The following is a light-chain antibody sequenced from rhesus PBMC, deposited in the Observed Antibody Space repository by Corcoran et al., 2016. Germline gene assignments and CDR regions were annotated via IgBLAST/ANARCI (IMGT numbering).Light chain of an antibody. CDR3: QQHDSNPYT. CDR2: VAT. V-gene: IGKV1-18*01. J-gene: IGKJ2*01. Sequence: DIQMTQSPSSLSASVGDRVTITCQASQGISNWLAWYQQKPGKAPKILIYVATNLQSGVPSRFSGSGSGPECSLTISRLQPEDFATYYCQQHDSNPYTFGQGTKVEIK. CDR1: QGISNW.